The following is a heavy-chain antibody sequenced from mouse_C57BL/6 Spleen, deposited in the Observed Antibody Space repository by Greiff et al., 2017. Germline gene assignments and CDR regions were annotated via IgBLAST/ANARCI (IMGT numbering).Heavy chain of an antibody. J-gene: IGHJ3*01. Sequence: EVQLQQSGPELVKPGASVKMSCKASGYTFTDYNMHWVKQSHGKSLEWIGYINPNNGGTSYNQKFKGKATLTVNKSSSTAYMELRSLTSEDSAVYYCARENGYGNPWFAYWGQGTLVTVSA. CDR3: ARENGYGNPWFAY. D-gene: IGHD2-10*02. V-gene: IGHV1-22*01. CDR1: GYTFTDYN. CDR2: INPNNGGT.